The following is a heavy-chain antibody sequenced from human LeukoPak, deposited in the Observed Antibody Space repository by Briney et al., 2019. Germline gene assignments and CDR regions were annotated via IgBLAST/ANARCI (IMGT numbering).Heavy chain of an antibody. V-gene: IGHV3-74*01. CDR1: ASDFSTSW. CDR3: ARDKYYHIDV. CDR2: ITSDGSST. Sequence: PGGSLRLSCVASASDFSTSWMHWVRQAPGKGLVWVARITSDGSSTIYADSVKGRFTISRDNTKNSLYLQMNNLRVEDTAVYYCARDKYYHIDVWGKGTTVIISS. J-gene: IGHJ6*03.